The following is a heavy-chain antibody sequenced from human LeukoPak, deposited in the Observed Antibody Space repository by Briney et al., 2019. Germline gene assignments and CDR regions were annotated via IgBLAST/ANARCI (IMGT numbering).Heavy chain of an antibody. CDR1: GFTFSSYS. Sequence: GGSLRLSCAASGFTFSSYSMNWVRQAPGKGLEWVSYISSNSSTIYYADSVKGRFTISRDNAKNSLYLQMNSLRAEDTAVYYCAREYSNYESYFDYWGQGTLVTVSS. V-gene: IGHV3-48*04. J-gene: IGHJ4*02. CDR3: AREYSNYESYFDY. D-gene: IGHD4-11*01. CDR2: ISSNSSTI.